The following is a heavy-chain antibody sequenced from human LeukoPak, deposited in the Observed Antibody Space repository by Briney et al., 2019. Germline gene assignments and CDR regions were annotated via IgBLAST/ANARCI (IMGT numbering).Heavy chain of an antibody. CDR1: GFTFSSYG. CDR2: IRYDGSNK. V-gene: IGHV3-30*02. CDR3: AKDGRGSGYFPDY. Sequence: PGGSLRLPCAVSGFTFSSYGMHWVRQAPGKGLEWVAFIRYDGSNKYYADSVKGRFTISRDNSKNTLYLQMNSLRPEDSAVHYCAKDGRGSGYFPDYWGQGTLVTVSS. J-gene: IGHJ4*02. D-gene: IGHD3-22*01.